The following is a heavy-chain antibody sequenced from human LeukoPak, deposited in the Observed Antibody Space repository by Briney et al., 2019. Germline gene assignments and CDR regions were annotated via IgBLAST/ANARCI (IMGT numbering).Heavy chain of an antibody. Sequence: GGSLRLSCAASGFTFSSYGMHWVRQAPGKGLEWVAVIRYDGSNKYYADSVKGRFTISRDNSKNTLYLQMNSLRAEDTAVCYCARNQTAGTPYYGMDVWGQGTTVTVSS. J-gene: IGHJ6*02. D-gene: IGHD6-13*01. CDR1: GFTFSSYG. CDR2: IRYDGSNK. CDR3: ARNQTAGTPYYGMDV. V-gene: IGHV3-33*01.